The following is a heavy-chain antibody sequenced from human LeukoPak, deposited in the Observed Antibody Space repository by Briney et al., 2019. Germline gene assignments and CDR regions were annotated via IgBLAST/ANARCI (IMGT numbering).Heavy chain of an antibody. CDR1: GYTFTGYY. D-gene: IGHD2-2*01. V-gene: IGHV1-2*02. J-gene: IGHJ4*02. CDR2: INPNSGGT. CDR3: ARVSRYCSSTSCPWYFDY. Sequence: ASVKVSCKASGYTFTGYYMHWVRPAPGQGLEWMGWINPNSGGTNYAQKFQGRVTMTRDTSISTAYMELSRLRSDDTAVYYCARVSRYCSSTSCPWYFDYWGQGTLVTVSS.